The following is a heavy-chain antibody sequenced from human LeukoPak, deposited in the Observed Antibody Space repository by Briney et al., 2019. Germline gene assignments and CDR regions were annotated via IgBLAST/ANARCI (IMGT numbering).Heavy chain of an antibody. D-gene: IGHD2-21*01. J-gene: IGHJ4*02. CDR1: GGSISSYY. V-gene: IGHV4-4*07. CDR3: ARECGGDCYRAFDY. Sequence: TSETLSLTCTVSGGSISSYYWSWIRQPAGKGLEWIGRIYTSGSTNNSPSLKSRVTMSVDTSKNQFSLKLSSVTAADTAVYYCARECGGDCYRAFDYWGQGTLVTVSS. CDR2: IYTSGST.